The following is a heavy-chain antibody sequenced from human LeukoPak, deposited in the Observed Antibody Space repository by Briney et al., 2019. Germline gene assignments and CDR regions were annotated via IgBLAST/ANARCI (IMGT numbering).Heavy chain of an antibody. D-gene: IGHD3-22*01. V-gene: IGHV4-34*01. J-gene: IGHJ3*02. CDR3: ARVRNYYDSSGYDI. CDR1: GGSFSGYY. Sequence: SETLSLTCAVYGGSFSGYYWSWIRQPPGKGLEWIGEINHSGSTNYNPSLKSRVAISVDTSKNQFSLKLSSVTAADTAVYYCARVRNYYDSSGYDIWGQGTMVTVSS. CDR2: INHSGST.